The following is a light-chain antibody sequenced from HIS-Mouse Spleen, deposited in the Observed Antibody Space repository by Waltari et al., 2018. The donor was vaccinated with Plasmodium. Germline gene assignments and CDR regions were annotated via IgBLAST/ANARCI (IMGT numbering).Light chain of an antibody. V-gene: IGLV3-25*03. Sequence: SYELTQPPSVSVSPGQTARIPCSGDALPKQSAYWYQQKPGQAPVLVIYNDSERPSGIPERFSGSSSGTTVTLTISGVQAEDEADYYCQSADSSGTYRVFGGGTKLTVL. CDR1: ALPKQS. CDR2: NDS. J-gene: IGLJ2*01. CDR3: QSADSSGTYRV.